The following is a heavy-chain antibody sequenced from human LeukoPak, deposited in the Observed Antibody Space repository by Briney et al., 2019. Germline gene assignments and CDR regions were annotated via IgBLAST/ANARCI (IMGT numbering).Heavy chain of an antibody. CDR1: GFTFSSYA. CDR2: ISYDGSNK. Sequence: PGGSLRLSCAASGFTFSSYAMHWVRQAPGKGLEWVAVISYDGSNKYYADSVKGRFTISRDNSKNTLYLQMNSLRAEDTAVYYCRSLLTFGGVIVMKAFDIWGQGTMVTVSS. D-gene: IGHD3-16*02. CDR3: RSLLTFGGVIVMKAFDI. J-gene: IGHJ3*02. V-gene: IGHV3-30-3*01.